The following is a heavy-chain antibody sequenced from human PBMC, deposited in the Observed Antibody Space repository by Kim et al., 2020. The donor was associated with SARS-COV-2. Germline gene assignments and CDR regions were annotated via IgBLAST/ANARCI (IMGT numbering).Heavy chain of an antibody. Sequence: DSVKGRFTLSRDTSKNTLYLQMNSLRAEDTAVYYCAKDQGEATLDYFDYWGQGTLVTVSS. D-gene: IGHD1-26*01. J-gene: IGHJ4*02. CDR3: AKDQGEATLDYFDY. V-gene: IGHV3-33*06.